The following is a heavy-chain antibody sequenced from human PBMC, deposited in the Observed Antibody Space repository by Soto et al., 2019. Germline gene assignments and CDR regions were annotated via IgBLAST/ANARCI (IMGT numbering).Heavy chain of an antibody. CDR2: IIPILGIP. D-gene: IGHD6-19*01. CDR3: ATLAVSDFACDI. CDR1: GGTFSSYT. Sequence: QVQLVQSGAEVKKPGSSVKVSCKASGGTFSSYTISWVRQAPGQGLEWMGGIIPILGIPNYAQKFQGRVTITADKSTSTGYRYLSSLSSDDLAVYYCATLAVSDFACDIWGQGTMVTVSS. V-gene: IGHV1-69*02. J-gene: IGHJ3*02.